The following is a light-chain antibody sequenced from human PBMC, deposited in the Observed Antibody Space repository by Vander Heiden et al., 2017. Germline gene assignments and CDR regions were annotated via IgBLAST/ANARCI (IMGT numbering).Light chain of an antibody. J-gene: IGKJ1*01. Sequence: DIQMTQSPSSLSASVGDRVTITCRASQSISSYLNWYQQKPGKAPKLLIYAASSLQSGVPSRFSGSGSGTDFTLTISSLQPEDFATYYCQQSYSTPPTFGHGTKVEI. CDR1: QSISSY. CDR2: AAS. V-gene: IGKV1-39*01. CDR3: QQSYSTPPT.